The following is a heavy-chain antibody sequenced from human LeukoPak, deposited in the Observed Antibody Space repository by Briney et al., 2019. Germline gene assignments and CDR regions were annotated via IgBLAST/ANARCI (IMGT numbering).Heavy chain of an antibody. Sequence: GGSLRLSCAASGFTFSSYAMSWVRQAPGKGLEWVSAISGSGGSTYYADSVKGRFTISRDNSKNTLYLQMNSLRAEDTAVYYCARSHGPSYGYGYGMDVWGQGTTVTVSS. CDR3: ARSHGPSYGYGYGMDV. J-gene: IGHJ6*02. CDR1: GFTFSSYA. V-gene: IGHV3-23*01. CDR2: ISGSGGST. D-gene: IGHD5-18*01.